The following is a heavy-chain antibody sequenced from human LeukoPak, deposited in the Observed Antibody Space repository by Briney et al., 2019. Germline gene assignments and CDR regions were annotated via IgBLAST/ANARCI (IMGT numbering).Heavy chain of an antibody. D-gene: IGHD6-19*01. Sequence: PGGSLRLSCAASGFAFRDYYMDWVRPAPGKGLEWVAYISNSGAIIYYAESVKGRFTVSRDNAKNSLYLQMNSLRAEDTALYYCARDLAMAGRDLDYWGQGTLVTVSS. CDR2: ISNSGAII. CDR1: GFAFRDYY. J-gene: IGHJ4*02. V-gene: IGHV3-11*01. CDR3: ARDLAMAGRDLDY.